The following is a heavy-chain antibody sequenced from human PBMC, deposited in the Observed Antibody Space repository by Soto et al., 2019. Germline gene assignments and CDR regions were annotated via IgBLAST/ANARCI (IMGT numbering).Heavy chain of an antibody. Sequence: ASVKVSCKASGYTFTGYYMHWVRQPPGQGLEWMGWINPNSGGTNYAQKFQGWVTMTRDTSISTAYMELSRLRSDDTAVYYCARSALSIVGATTDNWFDPWGQGTLVTVSS. V-gene: IGHV1-2*04. CDR2: INPNSGGT. J-gene: IGHJ5*02. CDR3: ARSALSIVGATTDNWFDP. CDR1: GYTFTGYY. D-gene: IGHD1-26*01.